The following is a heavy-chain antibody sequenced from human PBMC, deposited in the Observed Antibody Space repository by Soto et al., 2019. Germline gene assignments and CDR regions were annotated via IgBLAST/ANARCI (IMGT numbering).Heavy chain of an antibody. CDR2: ISGNGGAT. CDR1: GFTFSTYA. J-gene: IGHJ4*02. D-gene: IGHD2-2*01. CDR3: ARRTVTAAWFFVDY. Sequence: GGSLRLSCATSGFTFSTYAMNWVRQAPGKGLEWVSAISGNGGATFYADSVTGRFTISRDNSKNTLYLQMSSLRAEDTAVYYCARRTVTAAWFFVDYWGQGTLVTVSS. V-gene: IGHV3-23*01.